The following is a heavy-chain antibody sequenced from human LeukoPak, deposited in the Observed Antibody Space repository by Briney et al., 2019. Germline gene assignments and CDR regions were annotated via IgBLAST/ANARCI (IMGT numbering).Heavy chain of an antibody. CDR2: IYTCGST. D-gene: IGHD6-13*01. V-gene: IGHV4-4*09. Sequence: SGTLSLTCTVSVGSISRYYWSWIRQPPGKGLEWIGYIYTCGSTNYNPSLKSRVTISVDTSKNQFSLKLSSVTAADTAVYYCARFSSSWYYFDYWGQGTLVTVSS. CDR1: VGSISRYY. CDR3: ARFSSSWYYFDY. J-gene: IGHJ4*02.